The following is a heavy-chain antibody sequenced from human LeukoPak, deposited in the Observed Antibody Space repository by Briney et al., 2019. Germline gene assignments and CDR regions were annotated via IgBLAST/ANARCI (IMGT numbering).Heavy chain of an antibody. D-gene: IGHD6-13*01. CDR1: GFTFSSYS. V-gene: IGHV3-21*01. CDR3: ARDIEAAAGPSFDY. CDR2: ISSSSSYI. J-gene: IGHJ4*02. Sequence: GGSLRLSCAASGFTFSSYSMNWVRQAPGKGLEWVSSISSSSSYIYYADSVKGRFTISRDNAKNSLYLQMNSLRAEDTAVYYCARDIEAAAGPSFDYWGQGTLVTVSS.